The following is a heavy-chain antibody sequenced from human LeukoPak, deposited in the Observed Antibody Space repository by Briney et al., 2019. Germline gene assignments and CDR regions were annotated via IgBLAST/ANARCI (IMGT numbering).Heavy chain of an antibody. CDR2: TRYDGSNK. D-gene: IGHD3/OR15-3a*01. J-gene: IGHJ3*02. CDR1: GFIFSSYV. V-gene: IGHV3-30*02. CDR3: ARTYDFGRGPPGDAFDT. Sequence: PGGALRLSCAASGFIFSSYVMHWVRQAPGKGLEGVAFTRYDGSNKYYADSVKGRFTISRDNSKNTLYLQMNSLRAEDKAVYHCARTYDFGRGPPGDAFDTWGQGTWVIVSA.